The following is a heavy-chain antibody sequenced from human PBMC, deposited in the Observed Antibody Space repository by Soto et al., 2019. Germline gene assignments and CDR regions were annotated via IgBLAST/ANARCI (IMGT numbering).Heavy chain of an antibody. D-gene: IGHD2-21*02. J-gene: IGHJ4*02. CDR3: ASPQAYCGGDCLI. CDR1: GYSFTSYW. Sequence: PGESLKISCKGSGYSFTSYWIAWVRQVPGKGLEWMGIIYPGDSDTRYSPSFQGQVTISADKSISTAYLQWSSLKASDTAMYYCASPQAYCGGDCLIWGQGTLDIVSS. V-gene: IGHV5-51*01. CDR2: IYPGDSDT.